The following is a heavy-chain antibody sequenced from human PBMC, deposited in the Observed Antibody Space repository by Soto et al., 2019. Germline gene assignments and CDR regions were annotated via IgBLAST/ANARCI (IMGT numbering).Heavy chain of an antibody. Sequence: QVQLVQSGAEVKKPGASVKVSCKASGYTLTSYAIHWVRQAPGQRLEWMGWINAGNDNTKYSQRFQGRVTITRDTSASTAYMARSSLRSEDTAVYYCARSGDDATFDYWGQGTLVTVSS. J-gene: IGHJ4*02. D-gene: IGHD1-26*01. CDR2: INAGNDNT. V-gene: IGHV1-3*01. CDR3: ARSGDDATFDY. CDR1: GYTLTSYA.